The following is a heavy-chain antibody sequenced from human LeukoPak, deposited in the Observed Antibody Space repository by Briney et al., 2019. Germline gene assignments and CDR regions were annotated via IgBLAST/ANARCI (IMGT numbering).Heavy chain of an antibody. CDR1: GGSISPYY. D-gene: IGHD3-16*01. CDR2: IHYDGRT. Sequence: PSETLSLTCSVSGGSISPYYWSWIRQSPGNGLEWIGHIHYDGRTSYNPSLKSRVTMSVDTSKNHFSLSLSSVTASDTAVYYCTRHVTEAGGPVGFWGQGTLVTVSS. J-gene: IGHJ4*02. V-gene: IGHV4-59*08. CDR3: TRHVTEAGGPVGF.